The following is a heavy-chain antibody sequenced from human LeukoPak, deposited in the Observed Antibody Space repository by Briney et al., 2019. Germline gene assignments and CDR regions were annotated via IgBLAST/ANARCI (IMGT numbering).Heavy chain of an antibody. D-gene: IGHD1-1*01. CDR3: ARLGYFSGWFDP. V-gene: IGHV4-34*01. J-gene: IGHJ5*02. CDR2: INHSGST. CDR1: GGSISSYY. Sequence: SETLSLTCTVSGGSISSYYWSWIRQPPGKGLEWIGEINHSGSTNYNPSLKSRVTIPVDTSKNQFSLKLSSVTAADTAVYYCARLGYFSGWFDPWGQGTLVTVSS.